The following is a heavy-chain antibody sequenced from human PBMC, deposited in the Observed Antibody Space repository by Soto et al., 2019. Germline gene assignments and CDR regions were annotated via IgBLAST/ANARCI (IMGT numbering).Heavy chain of an antibody. V-gene: IGHV4-31*02. J-gene: IGHJ4*02. CDR1: GVSVSAGGYY. CDR3: ARQSSSAGSRRRDY. Sequence: SETLSLTCSLSGVSVSAGGYYWTWIRQLPGKGLEWLGYIFYTGTTYYNPSFKSRIAISVDASKHQFSLTLPSVTVADTAAYYWARQSSSAGSRRRDYWGQGDMVTVSS. D-gene: IGHD6-13*01. CDR2: IFYTGTT.